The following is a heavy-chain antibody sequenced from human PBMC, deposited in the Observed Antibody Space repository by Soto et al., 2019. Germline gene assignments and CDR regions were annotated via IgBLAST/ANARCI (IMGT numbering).Heavy chain of an antibody. J-gene: IGHJ6*02. CDR3: ERDRSVHAVRGVMGDYYYGMDV. V-gene: IGHV3-53*01. Sequence: GGSLRLSCAASGFTVSSNYMSWVRQAPGKGLEWVSVIYSGGSTYYADSVKGRFTISRDNSKNTLYLQMNSLRAEDTAVYYCERDRSVHAVRGVMGDYYYGMDVWGQGTTVTSP. CDR1: GFTVSSNY. D-gene: IGHD3-10*01. CDR2: IYSGGST.